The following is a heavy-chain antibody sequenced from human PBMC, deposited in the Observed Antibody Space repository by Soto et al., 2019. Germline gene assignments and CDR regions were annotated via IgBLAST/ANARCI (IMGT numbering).Heavy chain of an antibody. V-gene: IGHV4-59*08. Sequence: SETLSLTCTVSGGSISSYYWSWIRQPPGKGLEWIGYIYYSGSTNYNPSLKSRVTISVDTSKNQFSLKLSSVTAADTAVYYCARRVAGESDYYYYYYMDVWGKGTTVTVSS. CDR2: IYYSGST. CDR3: ARRVAGESDYYYYYYMDV. J-gene: IGHJ6*03. CDR1: GGSISSYY. D-gene: IGHD3-3*01.